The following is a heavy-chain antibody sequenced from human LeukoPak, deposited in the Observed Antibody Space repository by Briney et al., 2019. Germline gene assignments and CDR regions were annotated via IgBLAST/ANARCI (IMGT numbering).Heavy chain of an antibody. D-gene: IGHD2-15*01. J-gene: IGHJ4*02. V-gene: IGHV4-4*02. CDR3: ARGRCSGGSCPIFDY. CDR2: IYHSGST. CDR1: GGSISSSNW. Sequence: SGTLSLTCAVSGGSISSSNWWSWVRQPPGKGLEWIGEIYHSGSTNYNPSLKSRVTISVDKSKSQFSLKLSSVTAADTAVYYCARGRCSGGSCPIFDYWGQGTLVTVSS.